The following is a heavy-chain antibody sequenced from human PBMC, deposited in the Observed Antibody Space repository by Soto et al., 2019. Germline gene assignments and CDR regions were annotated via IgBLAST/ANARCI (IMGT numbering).Heavy chain of an antibody. CDR1: GYTFSNYW. V-gene: IGHV5-51*01. Sequence: PGESLKISCKASGYTFSNYWIAWVRQMPGKGLEWMGLIYPRDSDSKYSPAFQGQVTFSVDKSTDTAYLQWTSLEASDTAIYFCARKFAPEFFDSWGQGTLVTV. CDR3: ARKFAPEFFDS. D-gene: IGHD3-10*01. CDR2: IYPRDSDS. J-gene: IGHJ4*02.